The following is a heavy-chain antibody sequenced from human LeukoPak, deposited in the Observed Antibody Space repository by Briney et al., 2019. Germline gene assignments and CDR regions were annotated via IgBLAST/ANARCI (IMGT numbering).Heavy chain of an antibody. CDR1: GGSISNYY. CDR3: ASSTPGIAAAGT. CDR2: IYYSGST. D-gene: IGHD6-13*01. Sequence: MPSETLSLTCTVSGGSISNYYWSWIRQPPGKGLEWIGYIYYSGSTNYNPSLKSRVTISVDTSKNQFSLKLSSVTAADTAVYYCASSTPGIAAAGTWGQGTLVTVSS. V-gene: IGHV4-59*01. J-gene: IGHJ5*02.